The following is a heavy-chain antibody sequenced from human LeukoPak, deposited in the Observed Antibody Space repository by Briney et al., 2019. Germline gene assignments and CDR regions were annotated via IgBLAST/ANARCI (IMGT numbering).Heavy chain of an antibody. V-gene: IGHV4-39*07. CDR1: GGSTSSSGYY. D-gene: IGHD1/OR15-1a*01. J-gene: IGHJ6*03. CDR2: IYHTGTT. Sequence: SETLSLTCTVSGGSTSSSGYYWGWIRQPPGKGLEWIGSIYHTGTTNYNPSLKSRFTISVDTSKNQFSLKLTSVTAADTAVYYCARGAADRNNYYYYIDVWGKGTTVTVSS. CDR3: ARGAADRNNYYYYIDV.